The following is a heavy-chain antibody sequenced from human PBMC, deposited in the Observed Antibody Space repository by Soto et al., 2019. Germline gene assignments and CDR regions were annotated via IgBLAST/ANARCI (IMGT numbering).Heavy chain of an antibody. V-gene: IGHV3-23*01. CDR3: AKDGPPTIPYYYYGMDV. Sequence: GGSLRLSCAASGFTFSSYAMSWVRQAPGKGLEWVSAISGSGGSTYYADSVKGRFTISRDNSKNTLYLQMNSLRAEDTAVYYCAKDGPPTIPYYYYGMDVWGQGTTVTVSS. J-gene: IGHJ6*02. CDR2: ISGSGGST. D-gene: IGHD3-9*01. CDR1: GFTFSSYA.